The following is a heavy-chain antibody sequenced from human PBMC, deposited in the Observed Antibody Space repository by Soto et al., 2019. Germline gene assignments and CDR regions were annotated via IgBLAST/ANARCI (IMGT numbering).Heavy chain of an antibody. CDR2: ISHSGNSI. J-gene: IGHJ5*02. CDR1: GFTFSDYY. CDR3: VRDHPPTVPTLFDL. V-gene: IGHV3-11*01. Sequence: KAGGSLRLSCAASGFTFSDYYMSWIRQAPGKGLEWLSYISHSGNSISYTDSVKGRFTISRDNAKNSLFLQMNSLTSEDTAVYYCVRDHPPTVPTLFDLWGQGALVTVSS. D-gene: IGHD1-26*01.